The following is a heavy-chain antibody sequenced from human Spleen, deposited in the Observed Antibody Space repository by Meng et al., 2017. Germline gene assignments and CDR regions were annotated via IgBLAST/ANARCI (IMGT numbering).Heavy chain of an antibody. CDR2: INAGNGNT. V-gene: IGHV1-3*01. CDR1: GYSFTSYA. Sequence: QVHLLQAGPYVKKPGASVKVSCKASGYSFTSYAMHWVRQAPGQRLEWMGWINAGNGNTKYSQKFQGRVTITRDTSASTAYMELSSLRSEDTAVYYCARAPARIYDSIPFDYWGQGTLVTVSS. CDR3: ARAPARIYDSIPFDY. J-gene: IGHJ4*02. D-gene: IGHD3-22*01.